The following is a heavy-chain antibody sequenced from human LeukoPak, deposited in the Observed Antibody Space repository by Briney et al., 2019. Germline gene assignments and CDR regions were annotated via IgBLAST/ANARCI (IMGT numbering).Heavy chain of an antibody. D-gene: IGHD3-22*01. J-gene: IGHJ4*02. Sequence: SETLSLTCTVSSGSLSDYYWNWIRQPPGKGLEWIGNIYHSGTTNHNPSLKSRVTISIDTSKKQFSLKLRSVTTADTAMYFCGRYYDSSGYSPVSYWGQGILVTVSS. CDR3: GRYYDSSGYSPVSY. CDR1: SGSLSDYY. V-gene: IGHV4-59*01. CDR2: IYHSGTT.